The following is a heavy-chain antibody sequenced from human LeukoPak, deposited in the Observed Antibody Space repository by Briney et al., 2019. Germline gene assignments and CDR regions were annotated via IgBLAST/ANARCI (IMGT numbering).Heavy chain of an antibody. CDR1: GFTFSAYA. Sequence: GGSLRLSCAASGFTFSAYAMTWVRQAPGKGLEWVSIIRGNGGGTYYADSVKGRFNIFRDNSENTLYLQMNSLRVDDTAVYYCARVGQYYDFWSGFDFWGQGAPVIVSS. CDR2: IRGNGGGT. D-gene: IGHD3-3*01. V-gene: IGHV3-23*01. J-gene: IGHJ4*02. CDR3: ARVGQYYDFWSGFDF.